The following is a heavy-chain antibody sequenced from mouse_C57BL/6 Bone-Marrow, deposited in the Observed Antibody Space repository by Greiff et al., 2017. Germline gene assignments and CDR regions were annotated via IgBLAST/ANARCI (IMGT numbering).Heavy chain of an antibody. CDR1: GYTFTSYW. D-gene: IGHD2-5*01. Sequence: QVQLQRPGAELVKPGASVKMSCKASGYTFTSYWITWVKQRPGQGLEWIGDIYPGSGSTNYNEKFKSKATLTVDTSSSTAYMQLSSLTSEDSAVYYCARRYYSNSHFDYWGQGTTLTVSS. CDR3: ARRYYSNSHFDY. CDR2: IYPGSGST. J-gene: IGHJ2*01. V-gene: IGHV1-55*01.